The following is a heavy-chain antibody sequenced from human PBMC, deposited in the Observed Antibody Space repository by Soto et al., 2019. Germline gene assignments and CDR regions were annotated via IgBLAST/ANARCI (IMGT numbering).Heavy chain of an antibody. V-gene: IGHV4-59*08. CDR1: GGSISSYY. J-gene: IGHJ3*02. CDR2: IYYSGST. D-gene: IGHD2-15*01. Sequence: SETLSLTCTVSGGSISSYYWSWIRQPPGKGLEWIGYIYYSGSTNYNPSLKSRVTISVDTSKNQFSLKLSSVTAADTAVYYCASGNPKRDCSGGSCYSGAVAFDIWGQGTMVTVSS. CDR3: ASGNPKRDCSGGSCYSGAVAFDI.